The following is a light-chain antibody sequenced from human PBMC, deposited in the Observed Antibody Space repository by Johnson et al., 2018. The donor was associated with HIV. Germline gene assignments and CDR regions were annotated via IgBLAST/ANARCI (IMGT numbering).Light chain of an antibody. CDR1: SSNIGNNY. V-gene: IGLV1-51*01. CDR2: DNN. CDR3: GTWNSSLSAGV. J-gene: IGLJ1*01. Sequence: QSVLTQPPSVSAAPGQKVTISCSGSSSNIGNNYVSWYQQFPETAPKLLIYDNNKRPSGIPDRFSGSKSGTSATMATTGLTTGDEADYYCGTWNSSLSAGVFGTGTKVTVL.